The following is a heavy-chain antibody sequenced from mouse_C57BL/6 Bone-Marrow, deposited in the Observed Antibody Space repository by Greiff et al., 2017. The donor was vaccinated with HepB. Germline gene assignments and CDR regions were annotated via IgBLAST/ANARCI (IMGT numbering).Heavy chain of an antibody. CDR1: GYSFTSYY. J-gene: IGHJ2*01. D-gene: IGHD1-1*01. CDR2: IYPGSGNT. Sequence: VKLQQSGPELVKPGASVKISCKASGYSFTSYYIHWVKQRPGQGLEWIGWIYPGSGNTKYNEKFKGKATLTADTSSSTAYMQLSSLTSEDSAVYYCARIPGSSYDYWGQGTTLTVSS. V-gene: IGHV1-66*01. CDR3: ARIPGSSYDY.